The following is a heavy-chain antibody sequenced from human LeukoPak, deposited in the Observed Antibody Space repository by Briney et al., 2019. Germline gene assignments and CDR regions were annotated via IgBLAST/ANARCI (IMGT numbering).Heavy chain of an antibody. CDR1: DFSVGDNY. CDR2: IKKDGSEK. CDR3: ARDFPYYYDISGYYQDY. D-gene: IGHD3-22*01. V-gene: IGHV3-7*01. Sequence: GGSLRLSCAASDFSVGDNYMTWVRQAPGKGLEWVANIKKDGSEKYYVDSVKGRFTISRDNAKNSLNLQMNSLRAEDTAVYYCARDFPYYYDISGYYQDYWGQGTLVTVSS. J-gene: IGHJ4*02.